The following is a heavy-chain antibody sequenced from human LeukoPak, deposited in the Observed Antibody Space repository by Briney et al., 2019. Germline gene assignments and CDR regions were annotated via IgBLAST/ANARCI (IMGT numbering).Heavy chain of an antibody. V-gene: IGHV3-7*01. D-gene: IGHD5-18*01. Sequence: GGSLRLSRAASGFTFSSHWMSWVRQAPGKGLEWVANINQDGSEKYYVDSVKGRFIISRDNAKNSLHLQMNSLRAEDTAVYYCARDHTAAGIIFDYWGQGALVTVSS. CDR1: GFTFSSHW. CDR2: INQDGSEK. J-gene: IGHJ4*02. CDR3: ARDHTAAGIIFDY.